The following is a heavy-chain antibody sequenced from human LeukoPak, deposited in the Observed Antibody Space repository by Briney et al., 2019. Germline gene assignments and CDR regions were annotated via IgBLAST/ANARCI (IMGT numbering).Heavy chain of an antibody. CDR3: AREPAYNSPPS. Sequence: GGSLRLSCAASGFPFSRYWMSWVRQAPGKGLKWVANIKEDGSEKYCVDSVKGRFTISRDNAKNSLYLQMNSLRVEDTAVYYCAREPAYNSPPSRGQGTLVTVSS. CDR2: IKEDGSEK. CDR1: GFPFSRYW. J-gene: IGHJ4*02. V-gene: IGHV3-7*01. D-gene: IGHD1-20*01.